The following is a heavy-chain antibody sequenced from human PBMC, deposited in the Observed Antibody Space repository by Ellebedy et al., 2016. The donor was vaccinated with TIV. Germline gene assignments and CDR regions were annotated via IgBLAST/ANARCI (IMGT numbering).Heavy chain of an antibody. V-gene: IGHV3-30*03. CDR3: ARFLMAVDAFDI. Sequence: GESLKISCAASGFIFSSYGMHWVRQAPGKGLEWVAVTSDDEGDKNYADSVKGRFTISRDNSKKMLYLQMNSLRDEDTAVYYCARFLMAVDAFDIWGQGTMVTVSS. CDR2: TSDDEGDK. J-gene: IGHJ3*02. CDR1: GFIFSSYG. D-gene: IGHD2-8*01.